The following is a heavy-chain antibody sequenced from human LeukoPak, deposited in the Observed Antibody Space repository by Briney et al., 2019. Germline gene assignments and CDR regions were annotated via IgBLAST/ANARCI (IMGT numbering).Heavy chain of an antibody. CDR3: AKGARALIAAAGTNNWFDP. CDR1: GGSFSGYY. D-gene: IGHD6-13*01. CDR2: INHSGST. V-gene: IGHV4-34*01. Sequence: SDTLSLTCAVYGGSFSGYYWSWIRQPPGKGLEWIREINHSGSTNYNPSLKSRVNISVDTSKNQFSLKLSSVTAADTAVYYCAKGARALIAAAGTNNWFDPWGQGTLVTVSS. J-gene: IGHJ5*02.